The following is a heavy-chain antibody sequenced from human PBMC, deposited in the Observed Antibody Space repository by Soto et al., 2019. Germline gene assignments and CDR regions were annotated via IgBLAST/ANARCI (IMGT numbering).Heavy chain of an antibody. CDR1: GFTFSSNY. CDR2: IYSGGST. J-gene: IGHJ4*02. D-gene: IGHD6-19*01. Sequence: LRLSCAASGFTFSSNYMSWVRQAPGKGLEWVSVIYSGGSTYYADSVKGRFTISRDNSKNTLYLQMNSLRAEDTAVYYCASGGIAVAGSDYWGQGTLVTVSS. CDR3: ASGGIAVAGSDY. V-gene: IGHV3-53*01.